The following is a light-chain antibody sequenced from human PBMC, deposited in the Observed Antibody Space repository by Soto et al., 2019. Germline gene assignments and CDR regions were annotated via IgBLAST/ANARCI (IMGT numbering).Light chain of an antibody. CDR2: AAS. CDR3: QNLDSAAFT. J-gene: IGKJ3*01. CDR1: QDISNY. V-gene: IGKV1-27*01. Sequence: DIQMTQSPSSLSASVGDRVTITCRASQDISNYLAWYQQRPGKVPKFLIYAASTLQSDVPSRFSGSGSGTAFTLTISSLLPEDVATYYCQNLDSAAFTFGPGTKVDIK.